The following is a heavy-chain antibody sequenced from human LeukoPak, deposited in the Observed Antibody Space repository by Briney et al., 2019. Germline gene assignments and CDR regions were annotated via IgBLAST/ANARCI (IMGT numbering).Heavy chain of an antibody. V-gene: IGHV3-74*01. CDR3: ARGMATVTGPFDS. CDR2: INIGVSDT. J-gene: IGHJ4*02. D-gene: IGHD4-17*01. Sequence: GVSLRLSCAASGFTFSSYWMHWVRQAPGKGLMWVSRINIGVSDTLYADSVKGRFTISRDNAKNTLYLQMNSLRAEDTAVYYCARGMATVTGPFDSWGQGTLVTVSS. CDR1: GFTFSSYW.